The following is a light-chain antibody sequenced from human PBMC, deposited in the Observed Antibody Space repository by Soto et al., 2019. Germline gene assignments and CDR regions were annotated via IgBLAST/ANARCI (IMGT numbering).Light chain of an antibody. CDR2: DAS. V-gene: IGKV1-5*01. Sequence: DIQMTQSPSTLSASVGDRVTITCRASQSISSWLAWYQQKPGKAPKLLIYDASSLESWVPSRFRGSGSGTEFTLTISSLQPDDFATYYCQQYNSYSWTFGQGTKVEIK. CDR1: QSISSW. J-gene: IGKJ1*01. CDR3: QQYNSYSWT.